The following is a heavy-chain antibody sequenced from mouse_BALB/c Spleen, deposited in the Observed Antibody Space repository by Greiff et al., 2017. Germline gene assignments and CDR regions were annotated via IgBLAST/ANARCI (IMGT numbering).Heavy chain of an antibody. V-gene: IGHV5-9*03. Sequence: EVQGVESGGGLVKPGGSLKLSCAASGFTFSSYTMSWVRQTPEKRLEWVATISSGGGNTYYPDSVKGRFTISRDNAKNNLYLQMSSLRSEDTALYYCARSQLGRVYFDVWGAGTTVTVSS. D-gene: IGHD4-1*02. CDR3: ARSQLGRVYFDV. CDR1: GFTFSSYT. CDR2: ISSGGGNT. J-gene: IGHJ1*01.